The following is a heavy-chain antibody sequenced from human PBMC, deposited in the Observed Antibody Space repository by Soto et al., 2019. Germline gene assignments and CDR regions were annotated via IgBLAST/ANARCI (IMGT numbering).Heavy chain of an antibody. CDR3: ARDGGFSYGFDYYFDY. D-gene: IGHD5-18*01. V-gene: IGHV3-30-3*01. CDR2: ISYDGYNA. Sequence: VGSLRLSFAASGFTFSDYAIHWVRQAPSKGLEWVAVISYDGYNAYYADSVKGRFTISRDNSKNTLYLQMDSLRPEDKAVYYCARDGGFSYGFDYYFDYWGQGTLVTVSS. J-gene: IGHJ4*02. CDR1: GFTFSDYA.